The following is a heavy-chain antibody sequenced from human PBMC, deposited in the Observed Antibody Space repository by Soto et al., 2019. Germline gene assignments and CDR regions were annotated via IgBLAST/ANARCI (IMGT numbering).Heavy chain of an antibody. CDR3: AKDKGVFNWATSYFDY. V-gene: IGHV3-30*18. J-gene: IGHJ4*02. D-gene: IGHD1-1*01. Sequence: GGSLRLSCAASGFTFSNYAMHWVRQAPGKWLEWVALTSYDGNNEYYTDSVKGRFTISRDNSKNTLFLQMNSPRPEDTAVYYCAKDKGVFNWATSYFDYWGQGALVNVSS. CDR2: TSYDGNNE. CDR1: GFTFSNYA.